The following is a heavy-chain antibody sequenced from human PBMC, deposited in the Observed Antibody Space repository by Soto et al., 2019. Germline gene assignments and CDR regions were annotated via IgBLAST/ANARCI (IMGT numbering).Heavy chain of an antibody. CDR1: GFTFSSYA. V-gene: IGHV3-23*01. J-gene: IGHJ4*02. CDR3: AKVGGTYYYDSSGSEPFDY. Sequence: GSLRLSCAASGFTFSSYAMSWVRQAPGKGLEWVSAISGSGGSTYYADSVKGRLTISRDNSKNTLYLQMNSLRAEDTAVYYCAKVGGTYYYDSSGSEPFDYWGQGTLVTVSS. D-gene: IGHD3-22*01. CDR2: ISGSGGST.